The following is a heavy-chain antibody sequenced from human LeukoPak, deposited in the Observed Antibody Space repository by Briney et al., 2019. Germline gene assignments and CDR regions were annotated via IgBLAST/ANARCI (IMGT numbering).Heavy chain of an antibody. CDR2: ISGSGGST. CDR3: ARLHYDVLTGPFDY. D-gene: IGHD3-9*01. Sequence: PGRSLRLSCAASGFTFSSYAMSWVRQAPGKGLEWVSAISGSGGSTYYADSVKGRFTISRESSKNTLWLQMNSLRVEDTAVYYCARLHYDVLTGPFDYWGQGTLVTVSS. V-gene: IGHV3-23*01. CDR1: GFTFSSYA. J-gene: IGHJ4*02.